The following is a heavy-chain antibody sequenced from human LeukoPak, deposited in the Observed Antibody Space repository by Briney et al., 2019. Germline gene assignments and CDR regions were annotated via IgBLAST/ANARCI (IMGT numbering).Heavy chain of an antibody. CDR1: GFTFSHYF. CDR3: ARDHNVADV. J-gene: IGHJ3*01. Sequence: GGSLRLSCVGSGFTFSHYFMTWYRQAPGKGLEWVANLNQDGSVQLFGDSVRGRFTISRDNAKNSVYIQMNSLRVEDTAMYYCARDHNVADVWGQGTMVTVSS. CDR2: LNQDGSVQ. V-gene: IGHV3-7*01. D-gene: IGHD2-8*01.